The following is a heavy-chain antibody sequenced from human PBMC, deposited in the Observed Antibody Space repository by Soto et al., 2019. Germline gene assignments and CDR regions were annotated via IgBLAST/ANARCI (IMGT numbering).Heavy chain of an antibody. CDR3: ARVGSYFDGSSYPY. J-gene: IGHJ4*02. CDR2: IKGNSGAT. CDR1: GYTFTGHD. D-gene: IGHD3-9*01. V-gene: IGHV1-2*02. Sequence: QVQLVQSGAELKKPGASVTVSCKASGYTFTGHDLHWVRQGPGQGLEWIGWIKGNSGATKYARKFQGRVTMTRDTSTSTAYLELNSLRSDDTAVYFCARVGSYFDGSSYPYWGQGTLVTVSS.